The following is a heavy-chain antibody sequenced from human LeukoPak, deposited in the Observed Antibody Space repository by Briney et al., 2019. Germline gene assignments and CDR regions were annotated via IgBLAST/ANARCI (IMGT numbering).Heavy chain of an antibody. Sequence: GGSLRLSCAASGFTFSDHYMDWVRQAPGKGREWVGRTINKANSYTTEYAASGKGRFTISRHDSKTSMYLQMNSLKTEDTAVYYCAREGGSGWYNWFDPWAREPWSPSPQ. J-gene: IGHJ5*02. CDR1: GFTFSDHY. V-gene: IGHV3-72*01. CDR2: TINKANSYTT. D-gene: IGHD6-19*01. CDR3: AREGGSGWYNWFDP.